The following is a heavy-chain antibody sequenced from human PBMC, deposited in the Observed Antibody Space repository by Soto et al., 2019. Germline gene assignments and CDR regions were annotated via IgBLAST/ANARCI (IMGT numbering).Heavy chain of an antibody. J-gene: IGHJ4*02. CDR2: ISAYNGNT. CDR3: ARAAYYDILTEHSFGY. Sequence: QVQLVQSGAEVKKPGASVKVSCKASGYTFTSYGISWVRQAPGQGIEWMGWISAYNGNTNYAQKLQGRVTMTTDTSTSTAYMELRSLRSDDTAVYYFARAAYYDILTEHSFGYWGQGTLVTVSS. V-gene: IGHV1-18*04. CDR1: GYTFTSYG. D-gene: IGHD3-9*01.